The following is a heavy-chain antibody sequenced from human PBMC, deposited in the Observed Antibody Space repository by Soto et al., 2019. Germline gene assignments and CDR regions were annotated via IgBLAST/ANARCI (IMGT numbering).Heavy chain of an antibody. J-gene: IGHJ4*02. V-gene: IGHV1-18*01. CDR1: GYTFTDYA. Sequence: ASVKVSCKASGYTFTDYAISWVRQAPGQGLEWMGWISAYNGNTHYAQNFLGRVTVTTDTSTTTAYMEVRSLRSDDTAVYYCARDTSLIAVAVDFDYWGQGTTVTVSS. CDR3: ARDTSLIAVAVDFDY. CDR2: ISAYNGNT. D-gene: IGHD6-19*01.